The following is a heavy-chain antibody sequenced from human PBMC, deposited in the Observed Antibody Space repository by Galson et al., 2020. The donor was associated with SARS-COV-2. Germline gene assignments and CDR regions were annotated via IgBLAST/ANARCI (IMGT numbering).Heavy chain of an antibody. Sequence: GGSLRLSCVASGFTVTNSHMNWVRQTPEQGLEWVSVMYSGGDTFYADPVKGRFTISRDNSKNTVSLQMNSLRPDDTAVYSCASTAFSNGYSGFWGQGTLVTVSS. D-gene: IGHD6-19*01. CDR1: GFTVTNSH. CDR2: MYSGGDT. V-gene: IGHV3-66*02. CDR3: ASTAFSNGYSGF. J-gene: IGHJ4*02.